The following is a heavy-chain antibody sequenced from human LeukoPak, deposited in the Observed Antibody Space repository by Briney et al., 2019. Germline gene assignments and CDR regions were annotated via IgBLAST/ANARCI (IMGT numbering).Heavy chain of an antibody. D-gene: IGHD3-22*01. J-gene: IGHJ4*02. CDR3: AKDLLESYYDSSGPSY. CDR1: GFTFSSYA. Sequence: AGSLTLYCAASGFTFSSYAMSWVRQAPGKGLEWVSAISGSGGSKYYADSVKGRFTVSRDNSKHTLYLQMNTLRAEDTAVYYCAKDLLESYYDSSGPSYWGQGTLVTVSS. CDR2: ISGSGGSK. V-gene: IGHV3-23*01.